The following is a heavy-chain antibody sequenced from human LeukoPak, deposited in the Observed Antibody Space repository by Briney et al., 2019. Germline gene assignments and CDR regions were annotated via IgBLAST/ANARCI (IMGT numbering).Heavy chain of an antibody. J-gene: IGHJ4*02. CDR1: GYTFTSYG. V-gene: IGHV1-18*01. Sequence: ASVKVSCKASGYTFTSYGISWVRQAPGQGLEWMGWISAYNGNTNYAQKLQGRVTMTTDTSTSTAYMELRSLRSDDTAVYYCAREGRQDSSGYYSPRNFDYWGQGTLVTVPS. CDR2: ISAYNGNT. CDR3: AREGRQDSSGYYSPRNFDY. D-gene: IGHD3-22*01.